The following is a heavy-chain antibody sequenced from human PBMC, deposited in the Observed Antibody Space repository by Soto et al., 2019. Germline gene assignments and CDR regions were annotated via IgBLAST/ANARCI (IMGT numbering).Heavy chain of an antibody. CDR3: AKDLTRQLAYWLDP. V-gene: IGHV1-2*02. D-gene: IGHD6-6*01. CDR2: INAHSGGT. J-gene: IGHJ5*02. CDR1: GFSFTGYY. Sequence: SVKVSCKASGFSFTGYYIHWLRQAPGQGLEWMGWINAHSGGTEYAQRFQGRVTLTRDTSIATAYLTLTSLTSDDTALYYCAKDLTRQLAYWLDPWGQGTQVTVS.